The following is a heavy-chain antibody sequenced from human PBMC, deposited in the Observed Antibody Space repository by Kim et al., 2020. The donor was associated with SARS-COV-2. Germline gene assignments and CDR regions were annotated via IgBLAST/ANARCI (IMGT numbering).Heavy chain of an antibody. CDR3: ARESITWDSFFDR. Sequence: KDSQKFQDRVTITRDTSASTAYMELGSLRSEDTAVFYCARESITWDSFFDRWGQGTLVAVSS. D-gene: IGHD3-10*01. J-gene: IGHJ1*01. V-gene: IGHV1-3*01.